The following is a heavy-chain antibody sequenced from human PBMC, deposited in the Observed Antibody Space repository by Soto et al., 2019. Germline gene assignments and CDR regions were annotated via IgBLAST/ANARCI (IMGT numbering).Heavy chain of an antibody. CDR2: MNANSGNT. CDR3: ARGPGSSDWRFSYYYMDV. V-gene: IGHV1-8*01. Sequence: QVQLVQSGAEVKKPGASVKVSCTFTSYDINWVRQATGQGLEWMGWMNANSGNTRYAQKFQGRVTMTRNTSNFTAYMELSSLRPEDTAVYYCARGPGSSDWRFSYYYMDVWGQGTTVTVSS. J-gene: IGHJ6*02. CDR1: FTSYD. D-gene: IGHD6-19*01.